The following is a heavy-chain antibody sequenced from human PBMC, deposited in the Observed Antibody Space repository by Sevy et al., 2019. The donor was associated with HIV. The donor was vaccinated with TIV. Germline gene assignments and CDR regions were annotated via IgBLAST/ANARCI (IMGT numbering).Heavy chain of an antibody. Sequence: SETLSLTCGVSGYSISSGYFWGWIRQPPGKGLEWIGTIHHSGRTYYNPSLKSRVTISVDTSKNKFSLNLSSVTAADTAVYYCARQTWITGTTRHFQYWGQGTLVTVSS. CDR1: GYSISSGYF. J-gene: IGHJ1*01. CDR2: IHHSGRT. CDR3: ARQTWITGTTRHFQY. D-gene: IGHD1-7*01. V-gene: IGHV4-38-2*01.